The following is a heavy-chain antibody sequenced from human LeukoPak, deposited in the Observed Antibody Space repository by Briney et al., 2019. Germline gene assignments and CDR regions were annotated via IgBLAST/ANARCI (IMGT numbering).Heavy chain of an antibody. J-gene: IGHJ4*02. D-gene: IGHD5-24*01. CDR1: GFTFSSYG. Sequence: GGSLRLSCAASGFTFSSYGMHWVRQAPGKGLEWVAVIWYDGSNKYYADSAKGRFTISRDNSKNTLYLQMNSLRAEDTAVYYCARDTDVMDGYNLFDYWGQGTLVTVSS. V-gene: IGHV3-33*01. CDR2: IWYDGSNK. CDR3: ARDTDVMDGYNLFDY.